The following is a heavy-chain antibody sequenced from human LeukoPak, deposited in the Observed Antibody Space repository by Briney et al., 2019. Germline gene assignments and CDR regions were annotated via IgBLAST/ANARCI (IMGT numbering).Heavy chain of an antibody. Sequence: GASVKVSCKASGFTFTSSAMQWVRQARGQRLEWIGWIVVGSGNTNYAQKFQERVTITRDMSTSTAYMELSSLRSDDTAVYYCARDRYYYDSSGQIDYWGQGTLVTVSS. CDR2: IVVGSGNT. J-gene: IGHJ4*02. CDR1: GFTFTSSA. D-gene: IGHD3-22*01. CDR3: ARDRYYYDSSGQIDY. V-gene: IGHV1-58*02.